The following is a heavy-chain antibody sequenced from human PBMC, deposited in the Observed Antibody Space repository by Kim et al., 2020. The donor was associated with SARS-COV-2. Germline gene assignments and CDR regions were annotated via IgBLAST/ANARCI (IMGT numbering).Heavy chain of an antibody. CDR2: INHSGST. CDR3: ASPHYGSECYYFDD. V-gene: IGHV4-34*01. J-gene: IGHJ4*02. Sequence: SETLSLTCAVYGGSFSGYYWSWIRQPPGKGLEWIGEINHSGSTNYNPSLKSRVTISLDTSKNQFSLNLTSVTAADTAVYYCASPHYGSECYYFDDWGEGTMVTVAS. D-gene: IGHD3-10*01. CDR1: GGSFSGYY.